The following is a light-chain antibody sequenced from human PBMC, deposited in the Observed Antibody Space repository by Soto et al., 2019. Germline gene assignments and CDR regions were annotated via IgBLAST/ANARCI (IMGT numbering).Light chain of an antibody. V-gene: IGKV3-15*01. CDR1: QSVSSN. CDR2: GAS. CDR3: QQYNNWPKT. J-gene: IGKJ1*01. Sequence: EIVMTQSPATLSVSPGERATLSCRASQSVSSNLAWYQQNPGQAPRLLIYGASTRATGIPARFSGSGSGTEFTLTISRLPSEDFAVYYCQQYNNWPKTFGQGTKVDIK.